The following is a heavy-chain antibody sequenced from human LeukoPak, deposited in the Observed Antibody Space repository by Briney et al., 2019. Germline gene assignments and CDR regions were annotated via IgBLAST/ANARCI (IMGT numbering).Heavy chain of an antibody. CDR3: ARRRADRQSFFFDY. D-gene: IGHD6-6*01. CDR1: GFTFSTYW. V-gene: IGHV3-7*01. J-gene: IGHJ4*02. Sequence: GGSLRLSCAASGFTFSTYWMTWVRQAPGTGLEWEANIKQDGSEKYNVDSVKGRFAISRDNAKNSLYLQMSSLRAEDTAVYYCARRRADRQSFFFDYWGQGTLVTVSS. CDR2: IKQDGSEK.